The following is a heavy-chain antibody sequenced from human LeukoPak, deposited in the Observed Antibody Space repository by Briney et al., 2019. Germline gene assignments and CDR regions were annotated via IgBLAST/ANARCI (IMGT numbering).Heavy chain of an antibody. CDR1: GGTFSRFT. J-gene: IGHJ4*02. CDR2: ITPIFGTA. CDR3: ARGGYSYGYIQDY. D-gene: IGHD5-18*01. Sequence: GASVKVSCKAYGGTFSRFTISWVRQAPGQGFEWMGGITPIFGTANFAQKFQGRVSITADGSTSTAFMELSSLRSEDTAVYYCARGGYSYGYIQDYWGQGTLVTVSS. V-gene: IGHV1-69*13.